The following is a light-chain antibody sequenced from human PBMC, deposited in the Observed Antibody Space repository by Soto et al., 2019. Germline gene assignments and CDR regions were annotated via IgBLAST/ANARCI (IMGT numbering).Light chain of an antibody. J-gene: IGKJ2*01. Sequence: EIVMTQSPLALSVSPGESAALSCRASQSVGRNFAWYQQRPGQAPRVLIYGTSTRATGVPARFSGSGSGTDFALTISSLQSEDFVVYYCQQYNNWPYTFGQGTRLEIK. CDR1: QSVGRN. CDR3: QQYNNWPYT. CDR2: GTS. V-gene: IGKV3-15*01.